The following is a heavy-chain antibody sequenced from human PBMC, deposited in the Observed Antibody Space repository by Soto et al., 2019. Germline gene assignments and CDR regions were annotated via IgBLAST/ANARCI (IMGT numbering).Heavy chain of an antibody. Sequence: SETLSLTCTASGVSISSYYRNWIRQPPGKGLEWIGYIYYSGSTNYNPSLKSRVTISVDTSKNPFSLKLSSVTAADTAVYYCARDLQAKPRRYYYCGIDVWGPGTTVTISS. CDR1: GVSISSYY. V-gene: IGHV4-59*01. D-gene: IGHD3-22*01. CDR2: IYYSGST. J-gene: IGHJ6*02. CDR3: ARDLQAKPRRYYYCGIDV.